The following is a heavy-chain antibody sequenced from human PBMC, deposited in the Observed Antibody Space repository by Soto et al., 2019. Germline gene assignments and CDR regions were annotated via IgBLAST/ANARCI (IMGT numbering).Heavy chain of an antibody. CDR3: ARSIQLYSNLFVP. CDR1: GGTFSSYT. V-gene: IGHV1-69*02. Sequence: SVKVSCKASGGTFSSYTISWVRQAPGQGLEWMGRIIPILGIANYAQKFQGRVTITADKSTSTAYMELSSLRSEDTAVYYCARSIQLYSNLFVPWGKGTLVTVSS. J-gene: IGHJ5*02. D-gene: IGHD5-18*01. CDR2: IIPILGIA.